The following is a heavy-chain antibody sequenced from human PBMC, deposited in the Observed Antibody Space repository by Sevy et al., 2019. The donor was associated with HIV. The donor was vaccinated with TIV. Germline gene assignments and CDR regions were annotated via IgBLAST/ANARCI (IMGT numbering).Heavy chain of an antibody. Sequence: SETLSLTCTVSGGSISSSSYYWGWMRQPPGKGLEWIGSIYYSGSTYYNPSLKSRVTISVDTSKNQFSLKLSSVTAADTAVYYCARQGLVRDYDFWSGYYRRWFDPWGQGTLVTVSS. J-gene: IGHJ5*02. V-gene: IGHV4-39*01. CDR2: IYYSGST. CDR3: ARQGLVRDYDFWSGYYRRWFDP. CDR1: GGSISSSSYY. D-gene: IGHD3-3*01.